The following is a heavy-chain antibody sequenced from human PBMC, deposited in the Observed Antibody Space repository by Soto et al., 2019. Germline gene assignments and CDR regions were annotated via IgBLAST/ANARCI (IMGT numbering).Heavy chain of an antibody. V-gene: IGHV3-23*01. CDR2: ISGSGDST. D-gene: IGHD3-3*01. J-gene: IGHJ4*02. CDR3: AKDTPQEWLLVFHY. CDR1: GFPFCNYG. Sequence: GSPRLSLAGSGFPFCNYGMNWGRQGPGKGLEWVSAISGSGDSTYYANSVKGRFTISRDNSKNTLYLQMNSLRAEDTAVYYCAKDTPQEWLLVFHYWGQGTLVTVSS.